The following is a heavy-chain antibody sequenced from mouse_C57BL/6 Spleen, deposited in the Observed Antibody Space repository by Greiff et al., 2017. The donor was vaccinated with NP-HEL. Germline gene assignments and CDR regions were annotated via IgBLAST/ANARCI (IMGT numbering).Heavy chain of an antibody. CDR3: ARKSVATSWYFDV. Sequence: EVQLQQSGPELVKPGASVKISCKASGYTFTDYYMNWVKQSHGKSLEWIGDINPNNGGTSYNQKFKGKATLTVDKSSSTAYMELRSLTSEDSAVYYCARKSVATSWYFDVWGTGTTVTVSS. V-gene: IGHV1-26*01. D-gene: IGHD1-1*01. CDR2: INPNNGGT. CDR1: GYTFTDYY. J-gene: IGHJ1*03.